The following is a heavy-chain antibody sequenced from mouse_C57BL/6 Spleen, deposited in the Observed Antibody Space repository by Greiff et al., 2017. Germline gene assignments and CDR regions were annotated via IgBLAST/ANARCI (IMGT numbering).Heavy chain of an antibody. CDR3: ARAFITTVVVGDY. D-gene: IGHD1-1*01. J-gene: IGHJ4*01. Sequence: QVQLKESGAELARPGASVKLSCKASGYTFTSYGISWVKQRTGQGLEWIGEIYPRSGNTYYNEKFKGKATLTADKSSSTAYMELRSLTSEDSAVYFCARAFITTVVVGDYWGQGTSVTVSS. CDR1: GYTFTSYG. CDR2: IYPRSGNT. V-gene: IGHV1-81*01.